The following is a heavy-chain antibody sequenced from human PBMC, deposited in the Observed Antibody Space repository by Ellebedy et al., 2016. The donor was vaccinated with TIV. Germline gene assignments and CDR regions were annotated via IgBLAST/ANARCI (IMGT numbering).Heavy chain of an antibody. J-gene: IGHJ5*02. D-gene: IGHD3-22*01. CDR1: GFTFSSYA. CDR3: AKEYYYDSSGYSSGGFDP. Sequence: PGGSLRLSCAASGFTFSSYAMSWVRQAPGKGLEWVSAISGSGGSTYYADSVKGRFTISRDNSKNTLYLQMNSLRAEDTAVYYCAKEYYYDSSGYSSGGFDPWGQGTLVTVSS. V-gene: IGHV3-23*01. CDR2: ISGSGGST.